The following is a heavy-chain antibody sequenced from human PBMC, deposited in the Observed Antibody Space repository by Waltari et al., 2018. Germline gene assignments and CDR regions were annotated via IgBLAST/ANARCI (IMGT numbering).Heavy chain of an antibody. V-gene: IGHV4-39*01. D-gene: IGHD3-16*01. CDR2: IYYSGST. J-gene: IGHJ4*02. CDR3: ARPRGEYYFDY. CDR1: GGSISSSSYY. Sequence: QLQLQESGPGLVKPSETLSLTYTVSGGSISSSSYYWGWIRQPPGKGLEWIGSIYYSGSTYYNPSLKSRVTISVDTSKNQFSLKLSSVTAADTAVYYCARPRGEYYFDYWGQGTLVTVSS.